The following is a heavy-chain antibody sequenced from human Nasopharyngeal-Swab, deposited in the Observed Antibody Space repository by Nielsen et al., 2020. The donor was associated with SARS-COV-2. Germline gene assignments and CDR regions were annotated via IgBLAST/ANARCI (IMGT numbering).Heavy chain of an antibody. CDR2: IKQDASEK. Sequence: GGSLRLSCAASGFTFSSYWMSWVRQVPGKGLEWVANIKQDASEKYYVDSVKGRFTIPRDNAKNSLYLQMNSLRAEDTAVYFCARGRPLGGYYFGYFDYWGQGTLVTVSS. V-gene: IGHV3-7*01. J-gene: IGHJ4*02. D-gene: IGHD3-3*01. CDR1: GFTFSSYW. CDR3: ARGRPLGGYYFGYFDY.